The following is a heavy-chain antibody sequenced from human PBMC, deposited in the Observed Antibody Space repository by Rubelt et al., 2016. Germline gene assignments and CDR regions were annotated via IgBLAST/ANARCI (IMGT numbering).Heavy chain of an antibody. CDR3: ARHAPQWAARPNWFDP. CDR2: INAGNGNT. D-gene: IGHD6-6*01. CDR1: GYTFTSYA. J-gene: IGHJ5*02. V-gene: IGHV1-3*01. Sequence: QVQLVQSGAEVKKPGASVKVSCKASGYTFTSYAMHWVRQAPGQRLEWMGWINAGNGNTKYSQKFQGRVTIPRDTSASTAYMELSSLRSEDTAVYYCARHAPQWAARPNWFDPWGQGTLVTVSS.